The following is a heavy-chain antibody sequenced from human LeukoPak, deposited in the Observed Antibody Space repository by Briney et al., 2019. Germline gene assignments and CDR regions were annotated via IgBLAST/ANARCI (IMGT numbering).Heavy chain of an antibody. CDR2: ISSSSSYI. J-gene: IGHJ4*02. CDR1: GFTFSSYS. V-gene: IGHV3-21*01. CDR3: ARGGRAAAGYFDY. Sequence: GGSLRLSCAASGFTFSSYSMNWVRQAPGKGLEWVSSISSSSSYIYYADSVKGRFTISRDNAKNSLYLQMNSLRAEDTAVYYCARGGRAAAGYFDYWGQGTLVTVSS. D-gene: IGHD6-13*01.